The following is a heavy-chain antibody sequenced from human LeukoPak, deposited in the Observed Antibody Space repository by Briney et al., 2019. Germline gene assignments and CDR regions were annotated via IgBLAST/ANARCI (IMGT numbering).Heavy chain of an antibody. D-gene: IGHD3-16*01. CDR1: GSTFSRYG. J-gene: IGHJ4*02. V-gene: IGHV3-30*02. CDR3: AKVPHSWGLFDS. CDR2: IRDDGSTR. Sequence: PGGSLRLSCAASGSTFSRYGLHWVRQAPGKGLEWVAFIRDDGSTRYYADSVKGRFTVSRDNSKNMLYLQMDSLRTEDTAVYYCAKVPHSWGLFDSWGQGTLVTVSS.